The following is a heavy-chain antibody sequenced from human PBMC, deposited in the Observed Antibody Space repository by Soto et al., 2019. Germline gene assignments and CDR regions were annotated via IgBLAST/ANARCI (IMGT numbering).Heavy chain of an antibody. V-gene: IGHV1-2*04. J-gene: IGHJ6*02. CDR1: GYTFTGYY. CDR3: ARDEGGLAATPHYYYYYGMDV. D-gene: IGHD2-15*01. Sequence: ASVKVSCKASGYTFTGYYMHWVRQAPGQGLEWMGWINPNSGGTNYAQKFQGWVTMTRDTSISTAYMELSRLRSDDTAVYYCARDEGGLAATPHYYYYYGMDVWGQGTTVTVSS. CDR2: INPNSGGT.